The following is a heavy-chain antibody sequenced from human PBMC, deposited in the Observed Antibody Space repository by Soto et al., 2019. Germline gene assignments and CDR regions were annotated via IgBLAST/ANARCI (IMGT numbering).Heavy chain of an antibody. J-gene: IGHJ4*02. Sequence: AVHVTCKDSGYTFTGYYLHWVRQAPGQGLEWMGWINPNSGGTNYAQKFQGRVTMTRDTSISTAYMELSRLRSDDTAVYYCARGRTGTTSYFDYWGQGNLVTVSS. V-gene: IGHV1-2*02. CDR2: INPNSGGT. D-gene: IGHD1-1*01. CDR3: ARGRTGTTSYFDY. CDR1: GYTFTGYY.